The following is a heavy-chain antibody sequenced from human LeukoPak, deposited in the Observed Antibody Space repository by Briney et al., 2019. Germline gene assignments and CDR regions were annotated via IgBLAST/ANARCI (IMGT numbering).Heavy chain of an antibody. CDR2: IDPNSGGT. D-gene: IGHD5-24*01. CDR3: AGDTGRDGYSFDY. J-gene: IGHJ4*02. V-gene: IGHV1-2*02. Sequence: ASVKVSCKASGYTFTGYHMHWVRQAPGQGLEWMGWIDPNSGGTNFVQRFQGRVTMTRDTSISTAYMELSRLRSDDTAVYYCAGDTGRDGYSFDYWGQGTLVTVSS. CDR1: GYTFTGYH.